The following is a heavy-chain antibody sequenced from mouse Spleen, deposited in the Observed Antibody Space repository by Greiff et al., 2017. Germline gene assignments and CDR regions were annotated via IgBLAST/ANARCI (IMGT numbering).Heavy chain of an antibody. V-gene: IGHV1-69*01. Sequence: VQLQQPGAELVMPGASVKLSCKASGYTFTSYWMHWVKQRPGQGLEWIGEIDPSDSYTNYNQKFKGKATLTVDKSSSTAYMQLSSLTSEDSAVYYCARKGYYSNYVYFDVWGTGTTVTVSS. D-gene: IGHD2-5*01. CDR1: GYTFTSYW. J-gene: IGHJ1*03. CDR2: IDPSDSYT. CDR3: ARKGYYSNYVYFDV.